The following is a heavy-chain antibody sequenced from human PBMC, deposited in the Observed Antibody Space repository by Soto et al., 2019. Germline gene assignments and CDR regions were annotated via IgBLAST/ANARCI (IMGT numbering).Heavy chain of an antibody. CDR2: INAGNGNT. V-gene: IGHV1-3*01. J-gene: IGHJ4*02. CDR1: GYTFTSYG. Sequence: ASVKVSCKASGYTFTSYGISWVRQAPGQGLEWMGWINAGNGNTKYSQKLQGRVTITRDTSASTAYMELSSLRSEDTAVYYCAKVRQREGAGRFLEWLLLYFDYGGQGTLDPVSS. D-gene: IGHD3-3*01. CDR3: AKVRQREGAGRFLEWLLLYFDY.